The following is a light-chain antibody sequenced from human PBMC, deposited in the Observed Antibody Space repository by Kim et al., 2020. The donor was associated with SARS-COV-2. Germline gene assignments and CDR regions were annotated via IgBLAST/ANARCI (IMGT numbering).Light chain of an antibody. Sequence: SSELTQDPDVSVALGQTVRITCQGDSLRSYYATWYQQKPGQAPILVIYGKNNRPSGIPDRFSGSSSGNTASLTITGAQAEGEADYYCNSRDSGDKVIFGG. CDR2: GKN. V-gene: IGLV3-19*01. J-gene: IGLJ2*01. CDR1: SLRSYY. CDR3: NSRDSGDKVI.